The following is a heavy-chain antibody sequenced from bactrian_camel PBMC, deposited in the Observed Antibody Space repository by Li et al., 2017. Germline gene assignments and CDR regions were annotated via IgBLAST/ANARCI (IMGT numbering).Heavy chain of an antibody. CDR1: QYTNNLFC. CDR2: IGTGGSDR. CDR3: AAALRPCGNQYGLATLDSL. V-gene: IGHV3S63*01. Sequence: QLVESGGGSVQAGGSLRLSCAPSQYTNNLFCMGWFRQSPGKEREGVAFIGTGGSDRSYADSVKGRFTISRDVATDTLYLQMDSLKPEDTAMYYCAAALRPCGNQYGLATLDSLWGQGTQVTVS. D-gene: IGHD1*01. J-gene: IGHJ4*01.